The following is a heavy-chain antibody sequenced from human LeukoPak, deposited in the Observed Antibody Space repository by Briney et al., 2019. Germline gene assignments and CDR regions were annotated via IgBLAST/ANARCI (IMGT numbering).Heavy chain of an antibody. Sequence: SGPTLVNPPQTLTLTCTFSGFSLSTRGVGVGWIRQPPGKALEGLSLIYWDDDKRYSPSLKSRLTITKDTSKNQVVLTMTNMDPVDTATYYCAHSGRVGANFDYWGQGTLVTVSS. D-gene: IGHD1-26*01. CDR2: IYWDDDK. CDR1: GFSLSTRGVG. CDR3: AHSGRVGANFDY. J-gene: IGHJ4*02. V-gene: IGHV2-5*02.